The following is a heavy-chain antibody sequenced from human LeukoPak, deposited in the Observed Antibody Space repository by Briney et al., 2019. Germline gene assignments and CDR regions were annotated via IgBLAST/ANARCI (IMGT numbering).Heavy chain of an antibody. CDR3: AELGITMIGGV. CDR1: GFTFSSYW. Sequence: GGSLRLSCAASGFTFSSYWMSWVRQAPGKGLEWVANLKQDGSENYSVDSVKGRFTISRDNAKNSLYLQMNSLRAEDTAVYYCAELGITMIGGVWGKGTTVTISS. V-gene: IGHV3-7*01. D-gene: IGHD3-10*02. CDR2: LKQDGSEN. J-gene: IGHJ6*04.